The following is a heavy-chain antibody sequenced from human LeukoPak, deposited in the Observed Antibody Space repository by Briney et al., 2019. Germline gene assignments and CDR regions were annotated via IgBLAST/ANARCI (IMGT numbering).Heavy chain of an antibody. CDR2: ISWNSGSI. Sequence: GGSLRLSCAASGFTFDDYAMHWVRQAPGKGLEWVSGISWNSGSIGYADSVKGRFTISRDNAKNSPYLQMNSLRPEDTALYYCTRDRYDFWSGYSWFDPWGQGTLVTVSS. CDR3: TRDRYDFWSGYSWFDP. V-gene: IGHV3-9*01. J-gene: IGHJ5*02. CDR1: GFTFDDYA. D-gene: IGHD3-3*01.